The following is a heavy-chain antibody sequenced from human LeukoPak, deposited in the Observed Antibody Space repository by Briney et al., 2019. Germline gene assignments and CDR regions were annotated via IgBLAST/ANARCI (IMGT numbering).Heavy chain of an antibody. V-gene: IGHV4-59*02. D-gene: IGHD1-26*01. CDR3: ARDLSDAAFDI. CDR1: GRSVSDYY. J-gene: IGHJ3*02. CDR2: IYHTGST. Sequence: SETLSLTCTISGRSVSDYYWSWIRQSPGKGLEWIGYIYHTGSTSYSPSLKSRVTISADTSQNQFSLKLSSVTAADTAVYYCARDLSDAAFDIWGQGTMVTVSS.